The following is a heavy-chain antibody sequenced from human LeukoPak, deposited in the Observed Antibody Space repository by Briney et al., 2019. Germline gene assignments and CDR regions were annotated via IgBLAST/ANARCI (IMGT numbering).Heavy chain of an antibody. CDR3: ARVSWEQLQAFDI. D-gene: IGHD1-26*01. Sequence: GGSLRLSCAASGFTVSSNYMSWVRQAPGKGLEWVSLIYSGGSTYYADSVKGRFTISRDNSKNTLYLQMNSLRAEDTAVYYCARVSWEQLQAFDIWGQRTMVTVSS. V-gene: IGHV3-66*02. J-gene: IGHJ3*02. CDR2: IYSGGST. CDR1: GFTVSSNY.